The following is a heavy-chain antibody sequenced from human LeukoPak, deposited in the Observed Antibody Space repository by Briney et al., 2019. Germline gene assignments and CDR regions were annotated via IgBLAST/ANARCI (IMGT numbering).Heavy chain of an antibody. Sequence: SETLSLTCTVTGDSISGSNYYWAWIRQSPGKGLEWIGSIYRYGSTYYNPSLKSRVTMSVDTSRNEFSLKVTSVTAADTAVYYCARDYLRGPLWAFDIWGQGTMVTVSS. CDR3: ARDYLRGPLWAFDI. J-gene: IGHJ3*02. CDR1: GDSISGSNYY. V-gene: IGHV4-39*07. D-gene: IGHD2-21*01. CDR2: IYRYGST.